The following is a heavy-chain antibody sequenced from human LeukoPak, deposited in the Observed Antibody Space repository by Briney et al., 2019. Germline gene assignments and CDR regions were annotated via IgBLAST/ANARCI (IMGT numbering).Heavy chain of an antibody. CDR3: ARSFSGSYPNFDY. V-gene: IGHV3-30*04. Sequence: GRSLRLSCAASGFIFSSYAMLWVRQAPGKGLEWVALISYDGSDQYYADSVKGRFTISRDNSKNTLYLQMNSLRAEDTAVYYCARSFSGSYPNFDYWGQGALVTVSS. D-gene: IGHD1-26*01. CDR2: ISYDGSDQ. CDR1: GFIFSSYA. J-gene: IGHJ4*02.